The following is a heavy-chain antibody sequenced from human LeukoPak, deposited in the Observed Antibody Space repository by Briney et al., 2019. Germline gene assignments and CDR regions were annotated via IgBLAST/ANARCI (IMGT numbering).Heavy chain of an antibody. CDR2: INPSGGST. Sequence: ASVKVSCKASGYTFTSYYMHWVRQAPGQGLEWMGIINPSGGSTNYAQNFQGRVTVTRDTPTSTVYMELSSLRSEDTAVYYCAAFPYYYDSSGYNRYFDYWGQGTLVTVSS. CDR1: GYTFTSYY. V-gene: IGHV1-46*01. CDR3: AAFPYYYDSSGYNRYFDY. D-gene: IGHD3-22*01. J-gene: IGHJ4*02.